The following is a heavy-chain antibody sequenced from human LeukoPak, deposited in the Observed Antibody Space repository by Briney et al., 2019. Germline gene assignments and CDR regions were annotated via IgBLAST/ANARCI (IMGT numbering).Heavy chain of an antibody. V-gene: IGHV3-30*02. Sequence: GGSLRLSCAASGFTFNIFGMHWVRQAPGKGLEWVAYIRYDGNEKYYADSVKGRITISRDSSTLYLQMNSLRTEDTAVYYCAKPSSGWPAPLESWGQGTLVTVSS. J-gene: IGHJ5*02. D-gene: IGHD6-19*01. CDR2: IRYDGNEK. CDR1: GFTFNIFG. CDR3: AKPSSGWPAPLES.